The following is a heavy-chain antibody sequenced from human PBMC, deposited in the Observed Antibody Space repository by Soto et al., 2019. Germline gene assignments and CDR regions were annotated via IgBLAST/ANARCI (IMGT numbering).Heavy chain of an antibody. D-gene: IGHD3-22*01. J-gene: IGHJ4*02. CDR2: SRDKPQGYST. Sequence: EVQLVASGGGLVQPGGSLRLSCAGSGFTLSDHYIDWVRQAPVKGLEWVGRSRDKPQGYSTAYAASVKGRFTTSRDKSKNSAYLQMNSLKTEDTAVYYCVRATYFSVSSGYTRCLDCWGQGTLVTVSS. V-gene: IGHV3-72*01. CDR3: VRATYFSVSSGYTRCLDC. CDR1: GFTLSDHY.